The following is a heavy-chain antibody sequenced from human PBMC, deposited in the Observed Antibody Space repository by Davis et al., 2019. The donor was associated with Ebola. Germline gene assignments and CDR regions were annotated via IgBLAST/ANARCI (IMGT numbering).Heavy chain of an antibody. Sequence: PGGSLRLSCAASGFTFSSFAMSWVRQAPGKGLEWVSGIRHSGDSTYYAGSVKGRFTISRENGKNSLYLQMNSLRAGDTAVYYCARGDGSGSYLAYWGQGTLVTVSS. V-gene: IGHV3-23*01. CDR2: IRHSGDST. CDR1: GFTFSSFA. D-gene: IGHD3-10*01. J-gene: IGHJ4*02. CDR3: ARGDGSGSYLAY.